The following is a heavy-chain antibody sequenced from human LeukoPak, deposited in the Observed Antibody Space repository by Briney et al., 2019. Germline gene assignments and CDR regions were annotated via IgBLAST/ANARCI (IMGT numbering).Heavy chain of an antibody. CDR3: ARDLGYYYDSRTNWFDP. J-gene: IGHJ5*02. D-gene: IGHD3-22*01. Sequence: SETLSLTCTVSGGSISSSSYYWGWIRQPPGKGLEWIGSIYYTGNTYYNPSLKSRVTISVDTSKNQFSLKLSSVTAADTAVYYCARDLGYYYDSRTNWFDPWGQGTLVTVSS. CDR2: IYYTGNT. V-gene: IGHV4-39*07. CDR1: GGSISSSSYY.